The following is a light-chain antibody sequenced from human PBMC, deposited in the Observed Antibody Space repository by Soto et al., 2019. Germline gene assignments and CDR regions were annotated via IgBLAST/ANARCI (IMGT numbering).Light chain of an antibody. V-gene: IGKV3-15*01. Sequence: EIVMTQSPATLSVSPGERATLFCRASQSVRSNFLAWYQQKPGQAPRLLIYGASTSATGIPARFSGSGSGTEFTLTINSLQSEDFAVYYCQQHSAWPLTFGGGTKVEIK. J-gene: IGKJ4*01. CDR2: GAS. CDR1: QSVRSN. CDR3: QQHSAWPLT.